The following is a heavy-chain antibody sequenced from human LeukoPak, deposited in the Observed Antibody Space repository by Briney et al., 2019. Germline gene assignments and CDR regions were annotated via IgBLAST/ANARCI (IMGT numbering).Heavy chain of an antibody. CDR1: GFTFISYA. V-gene: IGHV3-23*01. Sequence: GGSLRLSCAASGFTFISYAMSWVRQAPGKGLEWVSGISGSGVRTYYADSVKGRFIISRDNSKNTVLLQMNSLRAEDTAIYYCAKMTDSYYDSSVSIFDNWGQGTLVTVSS. J-gene: IGHJ4*02. CDR2: ISGSGVRT. CDR3: AKMTDSYYDSSVSIFDN. D-gene: IGHD3-22*01.